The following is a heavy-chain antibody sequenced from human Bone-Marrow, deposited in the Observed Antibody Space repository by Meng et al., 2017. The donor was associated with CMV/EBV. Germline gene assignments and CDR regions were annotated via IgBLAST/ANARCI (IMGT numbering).Heavy chain of an antibody. D-gene: IGHD2-2*02. V-gene: IGHV1-2*02. CDR1: GYTFTGYY. CDR3: ARDAPGEWYQLLYPFGSYGYYYYGMDV. J-gene: IGHJ6*02. CDR2: INPNSGGT. Sequence: ASVKVSCKASGYTFTGYYMHWVRQAPGQRLEWMGWINPNSGGTNYAQKFQGRVTMTRDTSISTAYMELSRLRSDDTAVYYCARDAPGEWYQLLYPFGSYGYYYYGMDVWGQGTTVTVSS.